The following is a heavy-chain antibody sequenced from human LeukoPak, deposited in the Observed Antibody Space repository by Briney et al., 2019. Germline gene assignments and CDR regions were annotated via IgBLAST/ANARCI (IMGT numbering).Heavy chain of an antibody. CDR3: ARPGHSYYYMDV. CDR1: GGSISSGSYY. CDR2: IYYSGTT. V-gene: IGHV4-39*02. Sequence: SETLSLTCTVSGGSISSGSYYWSWIRQPPGKGLEWIGTIYYSGTTYYNPSLKSRVTISADTSKNHFSLKLSSVTAADTAVYYCARPGHSYYYMDVWGKGTTVTVSS. J-gene: IGHJ6*03. D-gene: IGHD1-1*01.